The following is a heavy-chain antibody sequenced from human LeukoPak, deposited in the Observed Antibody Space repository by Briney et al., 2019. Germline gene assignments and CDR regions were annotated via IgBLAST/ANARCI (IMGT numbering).Heavy chain of an antibody. Sequence: SETLSLTCAVYGGSFSGYYWSWIRQPPGKGLEWIGEINRSGSTNYNPSLKSRVTISVDTSKNQFSLKLSSVTAADTAVYYCARPLRDLYFDYWGQGALVTVSS. D-gene: IGHD3-16*01. CDR1: GGSFSGYY. V-gene: IGHV4-34*01. J-gene: IGHJ4*02. CDR2: INRSGST. CDR3: ARPLRDLYFDY.